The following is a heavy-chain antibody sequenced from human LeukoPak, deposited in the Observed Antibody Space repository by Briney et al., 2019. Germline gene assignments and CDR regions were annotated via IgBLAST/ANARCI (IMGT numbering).Heavy chain of an antibody. CDR2: ISGSGGST. V-gene: IGHV3-23*01. D-gene: IGHD2-2*01. J-gene: IGHJ4*02. Sequence: GGSLRLSCAASGFTLSSYAMSWVRQAPGKGLEWVSAISGSGGSTYYADSVKGRFTISRDNSKNTLYLQMNSLRAEDTAVYYCAKGRCSSTSCHFDYWGQGTLVTVSS. CDR3: AKGRCSSTSCHFDY. CDR1: GFTLSSYA.